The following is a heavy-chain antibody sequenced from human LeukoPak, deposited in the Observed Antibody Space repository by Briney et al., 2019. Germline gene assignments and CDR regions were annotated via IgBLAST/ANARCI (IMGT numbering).Heavy chain of an antibody. CDR2: ISGSGGST. Sequence: GGSLRLSCAASGFTFSSYGMSWVRQAPGKGLEWVSAISGSGGSTYYADSVKGRFTISRDNSKNTLYLQMNSLRAEDTAVYYCARQGYPRGLVPYFDYWGQGTLVTVSS. CDR1: GFTFSSYG. V-gene: IGHV3-23*01. D-gene: IGHD6-19*01. CDR3: ARQGYPRGLVPYFDY. J-gene: IGHJ4*02.